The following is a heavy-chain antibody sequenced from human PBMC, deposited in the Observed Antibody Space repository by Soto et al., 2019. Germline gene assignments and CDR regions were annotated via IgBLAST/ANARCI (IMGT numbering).Heavy chain of an antibody. V-gene: IGHV4-61*01. CDR3: AVGDYPSNWFDP. Sequence: QVQLQESGPGLVKPSETLSLTCTVSGGSVSSGSYYWSWIRQPPGKGLEWIGYIYYSGSTNYNPSLKSRVTISVDTSKNQLSLKLSSVTAADTAVYYCAVGDYPSNWFDPWGQGTLVTVSS. CDR1: GGSVSSGSYY. J-gene: IGHJ5*02. D-gene: IGHD4-17*01. CDR2: IYYSGST.